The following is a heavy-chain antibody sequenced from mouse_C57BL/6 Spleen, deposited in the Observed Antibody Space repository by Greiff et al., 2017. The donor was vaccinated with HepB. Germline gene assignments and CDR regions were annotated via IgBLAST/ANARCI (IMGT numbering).Heavy chain of an antibody. Sequence: VQLQQPGAELVMPGASVKLSCKASGYTFTSYWMHWVKQRPGQGLEWIGEIDPSDSYTNYNQKFKGKSTLTVDKSSSTAYMQLSSLTSEDSAVYYGARSGDGYSYWYFDVWGTGTTVTVSS. CDR3: ARSGDGYSYWYFDV. CDR1: GYTFTSYW. J-gene: IGHJ1*03. CDR2: IDPSDSYT. V-gene: IGHV1-69*01. D-gene: IGHD2-3*01.